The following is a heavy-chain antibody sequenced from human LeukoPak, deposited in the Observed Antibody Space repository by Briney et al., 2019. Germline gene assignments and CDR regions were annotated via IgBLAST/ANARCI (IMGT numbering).Heavy chain of an antibody. Sequence: PGGSLRLSCAASGFTLSSYGMHWVRQAPGKGLEWVAFIRYDGSNKYYADSVKGRFTISRDNSKNTLYLQMNSLRAEDTAVYYCAKDPAGYSSGWNGGYYYMDVWGKGTTVTVSS. J-gene: IGHJ6*03. CDR3: AKDPAGYSSGWNGGYYYMDV. V-gene: IGHV3-30*02. D-gene: IGHD6-19*01. CDR1: GFTLSSYG. CDR2: IRYDGSNK.